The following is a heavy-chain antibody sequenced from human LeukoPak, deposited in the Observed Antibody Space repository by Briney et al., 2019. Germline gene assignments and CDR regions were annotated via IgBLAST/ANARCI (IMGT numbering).Heavy chain of an antibody. J-gene: IGHJ4*02. CDR3: ARGLRITGTDY. CDR2: INHSGST. Sequence: SETLSLTCAVYGGSFSGYYWSWIRQPPGKGLEWIGEINHSGSTNYNPSLKSRVTISVDTSKNQFSLKLSSVIAADTALYYCARGLRITGTDYWGQGTLVTVSS. D-gene: IGHD1-20*01. CDR1: GGSFSGYY. V-gene: IGHV4-34*01.